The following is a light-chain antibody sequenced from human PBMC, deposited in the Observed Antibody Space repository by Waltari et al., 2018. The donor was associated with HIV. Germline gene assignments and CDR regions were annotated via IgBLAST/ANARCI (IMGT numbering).Light chain of an antibody. CDR3: HSTDSSSNHWV. CDR1: ALLKQY. J-gene: IGLJ3*02. CDR2: EDS. V-gene: IGLV3-10*01. Sequence: SYELTQPPSVSVSPGQTARITCSGDALLKQYAYSYQQKSGQAPVLVIYEDSKRPSGIPERFSGSNSGTMATLTISRAQVGDEADYYCHSTDSSSNHWVFGGGTKLTVL.